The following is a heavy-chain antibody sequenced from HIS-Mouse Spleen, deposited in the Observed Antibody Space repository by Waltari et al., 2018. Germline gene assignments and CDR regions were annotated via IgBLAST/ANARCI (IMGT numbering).Heavy chain of an antibody. CDR3: ARRLLTGDAFDI. J-gene: IGHJ3*02. CDR1: GFTFSSYS. CDR2: ISSSSSYI. D-gene: IGHD7-27*01. V-gene: IGHV3-21*01. Sequence: EVQLVQSGGGLVKPGGSLRLSCAASGFTFSSYSMNWVRQAPGEGGEWGSSISSSSSYIYYADSVKGRFTISRDNAKNSLYLKMNSLRAEDTAVYYCARRLLTGDAFDIWGQGTMVTVSS.